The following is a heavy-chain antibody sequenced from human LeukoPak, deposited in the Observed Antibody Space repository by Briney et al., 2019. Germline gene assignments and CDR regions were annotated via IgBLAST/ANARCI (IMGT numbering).Heavy chain of an antibody. D-gene: IGHD4-17*01. CDR3: ARDVHGDYGSGWFDP. CDR2: IMPLFGTA. V-gene: IGHV1-69*05. J-gene: IGHJ5*02. Sequence: SVKVSCXTSGGTFNNSAISWVRQAPGQGLEWLGGIMPLFGTAGYAQKFQGRVTITKDESTRTVYLELTSLTSDDTAVYYCARDVHGDYGSGWFDPWGQGTLVSVSS. CDR1: GGTFNNSA.